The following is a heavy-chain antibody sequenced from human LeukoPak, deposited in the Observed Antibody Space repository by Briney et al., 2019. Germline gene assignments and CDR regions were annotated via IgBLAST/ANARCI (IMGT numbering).Heavy chain of an antibody. CDR3: ASGQLGRFRRWYFDL. V-gene: IGHV1-69*05. Sequence: GASVKVSFKASGGTFSSYAISWVRQAPGQGLEWMGGIIPIFGTANYAQKFQGRVTITTDESTSTAYMELSSLRSEDTAVYYCASGQLGRFRRWYFDLWGRGTLVTVSS. CDR1: GGTFSSYA. J-gene: IGHJ2*01. CDR2: IIPIFGTA. D-gene: IGHD6-6*01.